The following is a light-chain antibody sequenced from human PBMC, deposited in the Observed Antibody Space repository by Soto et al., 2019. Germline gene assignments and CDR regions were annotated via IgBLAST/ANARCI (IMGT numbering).Light chain of an antibody. CDR3: SSFTSTSTVI. V-gene: IGLV2-14*01. J-gene: IGLJ2*01. Sequence: QSALTQPASVSGSLGQSITISCTGTSSDIGGHNYVSWYQLHPGKAPKVLIFEVIKRPSGVSTRFSGSKSGNMASLTISGLRPEDEDDYYCSSFTSTSTVILGGGTKLTVL. CDR2: EVI. CDR1: SSDIGGHNY.